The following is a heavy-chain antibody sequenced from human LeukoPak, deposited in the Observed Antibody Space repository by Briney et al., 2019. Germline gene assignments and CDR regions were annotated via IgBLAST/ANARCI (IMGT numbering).Heavy chain of an antibody. CDR3: ASYGGLDDFDY. Sequence: PGGSPRLSCAASGFTFSSYSMNWVRQAPGKGLEWVSSISSSSSYIYYADSVKGRFTISRDNAKNSLYLQMNSLRAEDTAVYYCASYGGLDDFDYWGQGTLVTVSS. CDR1: GFTFSSYS. J-gene: IGHJ4*02. D-gene: IGHD4-23*01. CDR2: ISSSSSYI. V-gene: IGHV3-21*01.